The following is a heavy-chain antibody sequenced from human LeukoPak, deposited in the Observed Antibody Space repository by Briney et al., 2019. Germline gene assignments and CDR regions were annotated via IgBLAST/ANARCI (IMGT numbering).Heavy chain of an antibody. J-gene: IGHJ4*02. CDR1: GCTFSDYS. D-gene: IGHD2-8*02. CDR3: ARDETGVGSGGIDF. V-gene: IGHV3-48*02. Sequence: PGWSLRVSCAASGCTFSDYSINWVRQAPGKGLEGVAYISSGGSTIYYADSVRGRFTISRESARTSLYLQMNSLRDEDTAVYYCARDETGVGSGGIDFWGQGTLVTVSS. CDR2: ISSGGSTI.